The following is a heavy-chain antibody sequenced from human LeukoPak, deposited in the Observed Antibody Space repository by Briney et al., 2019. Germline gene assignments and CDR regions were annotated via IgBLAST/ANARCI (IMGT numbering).Heavy chain of an antibody. CDR3: ARTARGYYYYYMDV. Sequence: SETLSLTCTVSGDSINNYYWNWIRQPPGKGLEWIGYIYYSGSPNYNPSLKSRVTMSLDTSKNQFSLKLTSVTAADTAVYNCARTARGYYYYYMDVWGKGTTVTVSS. J-gene: IGHJ6*03. CDR1: GDSINNYY. CDR2: IYYSGSP. V-gene: IGHV4-59*08. D-gene: IGHD3-10*01.